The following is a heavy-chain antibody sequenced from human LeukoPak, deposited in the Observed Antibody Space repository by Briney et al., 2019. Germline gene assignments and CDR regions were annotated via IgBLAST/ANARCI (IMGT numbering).Heavy chain of an antibody. CDR2: IYYSGST. CDR3: ARVNYYDSSGYSTPHLDI. V-gene: IGHV4-59*01. J-gene: IGHJ3*02. CDR1: GGSISSYY. Sequence: PSETLSLTCTVSGGSISSYYWSWIRHPPGKGLEWIWYIYYSGSTNYNPSLKSRVTISVDTSKNQFSLKLSSVTAADTVVYYCARVNYYDSSGYSTPHLDIWGQGTMVTVSS. D-gene: IGHD3-22*01.